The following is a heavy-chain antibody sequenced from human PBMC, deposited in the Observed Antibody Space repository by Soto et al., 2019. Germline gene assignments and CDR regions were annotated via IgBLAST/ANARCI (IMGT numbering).Heavy chain of an antibody. CDR2: IDPSDSYT. D-gene: IGHD6-13*01. V-gene: IGHV5-10-1*01. J-gene: IGHJ4*02. Sequence: GESQKISCTGCGCSYTSYLISWVRQLTGKGLEWMGRIDPSDSYTNYSPSFQGHVTISADKSISTAYLQWSSLKASDTAMYYCARLQAAAGDNDLTFDYWGQGTLVTVSS. CDR3: ARLQAAAGDNDLTFDY. CDR1: GCSYTSYL.